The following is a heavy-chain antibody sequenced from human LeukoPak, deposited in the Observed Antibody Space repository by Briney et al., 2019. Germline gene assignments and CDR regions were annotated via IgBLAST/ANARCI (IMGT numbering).Heavy chain of an antibody. Sequence: PSEPLSLTCTVSGGSISSGGYYWSWIRPHPGKGLEWIGYFYYSGSTYYNPSLKSRVTISVDTSKNQFSLKLISVTACDTAVYYCASWKAAAGAAFDYWGQGTLVTVSS. CDR1: GGSISSGGYY. V-gene: IGHV4-31*03. CDR2: FYYSGST. CDR3: ASWKAAAGAAFDY. J-gene: IGHJ4*02. D-gene: IGHD6-13*01.